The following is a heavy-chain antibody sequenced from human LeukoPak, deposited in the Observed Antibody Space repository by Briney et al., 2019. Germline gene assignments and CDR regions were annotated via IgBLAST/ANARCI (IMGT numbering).Heavy chain of an antibody. CDR3: ARDIGITGTIPFDY. D-gene: IGHD1-20*01. CDR2: IKQDGSEK. V-gene: IGHV3-7*01. Sequence: GGSLRLSCAASGFTFSSYAMSWVRQAPGKGLEWLANIKQDGSEKYYVDSVKGRFTISRDNAKNSLYLQMNSLRAEDTAVYYCARDIGITGTIPFDYWGQGTLVTVSS. J-gene: IGHJ4*02. CDR1: GFTFSSYA.